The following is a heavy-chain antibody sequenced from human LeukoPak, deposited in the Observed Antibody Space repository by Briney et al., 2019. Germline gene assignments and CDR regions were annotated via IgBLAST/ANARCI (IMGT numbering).Heavy chain of an antibody. CDR2: ISYDGSNK. J-gene: IGHJ6*04. CDR3: ARNGILGIAAAVDV. D-gene: IGHD6-13*01. CDR1: GFTFSSYG. Sequence: GSLRLSCAASGFTFSSYGMHWVRQAPGKGLEWVAVISYDGSNKYYADSVKGRFTISRDKSKNTLYLQMNSLRAEDTAVYYCARNGILGIAAAVDVWGKGTTVTVSS. V-gene: IGHV3-30*03.